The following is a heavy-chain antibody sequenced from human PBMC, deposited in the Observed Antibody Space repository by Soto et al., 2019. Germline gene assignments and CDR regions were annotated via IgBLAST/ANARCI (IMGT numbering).Heavy chain of an antibody. Sequence: EVQLVESGGGLVKPGGSLRLSCAASGFTFSSYSMNWVRQAPGKGLEWVSSISSSSSYIYYADSVKGRFTISRDNAKNSLYLQMNSLRAEDTAVYYCARVVDSSGYYYYYYGMDVWGQGTTVTVSS. D-gene: IGHD3-22*01. J-gene: IGHJ6*02. CDR1: GFTFSSYS. CDR2: ISSSSSYI. CDR3: ARVVDSSGYYYYYYGMDV. V-gene: IGHV3-21*01.